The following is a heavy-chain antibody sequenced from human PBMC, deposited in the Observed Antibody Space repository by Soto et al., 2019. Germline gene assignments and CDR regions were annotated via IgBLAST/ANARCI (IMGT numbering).Heavy chain of an antibody. J-gene: IGHJ4*02. V-gene: IGHV6-1*01. CDR2: TYYRSKWYN. Sequence: QVQLQQSGPGLVKPSQTLSLTCAISGDSVSSNSAAWNWIRQSPSRGLEWLGRTYYRSKWYNDYAVSVKSRITINPDTSKNQFSLQLNSVTPEDTAVYYCASTSTEYCSGGSCYSEAPYYFDYWGQGTLVTVSS. CDR3: ASTSTEYCSGGSCYSEAPYYFDY. CDR1: GDSVSSNSAA. D-gene: IGHD2-15*01.